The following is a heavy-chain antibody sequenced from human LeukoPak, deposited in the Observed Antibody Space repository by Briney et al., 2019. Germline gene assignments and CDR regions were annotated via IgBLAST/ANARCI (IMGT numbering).Heavy chain of an antibody. D-gene: IGHD3-10*01. Sequence: ASVKVSCKASGYTFTSYGITWVRQAPGQGLEWMGWISVYDGNTNYAQNLQDRVTMTADTPTSTGYMELRSLRSDDTAVYYCARVGYYSGSGSQRCLDYWGQGTLVTVSS. V-gene: IGHV1-18*01. CDR1: GYTFTSYG. J-gene: IGHJ4*02. CDR2: ISVYDGNT. CDR3: ARVGYYSGSGSQRCLDY.